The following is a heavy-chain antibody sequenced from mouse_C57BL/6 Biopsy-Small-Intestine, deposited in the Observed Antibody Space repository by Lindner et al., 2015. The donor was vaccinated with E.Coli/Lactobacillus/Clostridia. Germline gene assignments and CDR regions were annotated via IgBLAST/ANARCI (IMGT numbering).Heavy chain of an antibody. D-gene: IGHD2-4*01. CDR3: ARGGDYDGFAY. CDR2: INPGTGNT. Sequence: VQLQESGADLVRPGTSVKVSCKASGYAFTNYFIEWVKQRPGQGPEWIGVINPGTGNTIYNGNFKGKATLTADKSSSTAYMQLSSLTSEDSAVYFCARGGDYDGFAYWGQGTLVTVSA. V-gene: IGHV1-54*01. J-gene: IGHJ3*01. CDR1: GYAFTNYF.